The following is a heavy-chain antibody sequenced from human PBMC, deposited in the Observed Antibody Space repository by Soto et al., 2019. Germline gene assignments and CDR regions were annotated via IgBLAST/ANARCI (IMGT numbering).Heavy chain of an antibody. Sequence: GGSLRLSCAASGFTFDDYAMHWVRQAPGKGLEWVSGISWNSGSIGYADSVKGRFTISRDNAKNSLYLQMNSLRAEDTALYYCAKGNYFDYWGQGTLVTVSS. CDR3: AKGNYFDY. V-gene: IGHV3-9*01. CDR1: GFTFDDYA. CDR2: ISWNSGSI. J-gene: IGHJ4*02.